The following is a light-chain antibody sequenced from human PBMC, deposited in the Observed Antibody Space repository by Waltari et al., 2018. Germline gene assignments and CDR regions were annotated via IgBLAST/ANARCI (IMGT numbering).Light chain of an antibody. CDR1: SSDVGGYNY. J-gene: IGLJ3*02. V-gene: IGLV2-14*01. CDR2: DVS. Sequence: QSALTQPASVSGSPGQSITISCTGTSSDVGGYNYVSWYQQHPGKAPKFMIYDVSKRPSGVSNRFSDSKSGNTASLTISGLQAEDEADYYCSSYTSSSTWVFGGGTKLTVL. CDR3: SSYTSSSTWV.